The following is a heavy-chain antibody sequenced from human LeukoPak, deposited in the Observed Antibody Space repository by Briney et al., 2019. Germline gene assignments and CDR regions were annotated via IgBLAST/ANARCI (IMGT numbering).Heavy chain of an antibody. V-gene: IGHV5-51*01. D-gene: IGHD3-3*01. J-gene: IGHJ4*02. CDR3: AGKSGITTDPFGD. CDR1: GYSFTNYW. Sequence: GESLKISCKGSGYSFTNYWIGWVRQMSGKGLEWMGIIYPGDSDTKYSPSFQGQVTISVDKSISTAYLQWNSLKASDTAMYYCAGKSGITTDPFGDWGQGTLVTVSS. CDR2: IYPGDSDT.